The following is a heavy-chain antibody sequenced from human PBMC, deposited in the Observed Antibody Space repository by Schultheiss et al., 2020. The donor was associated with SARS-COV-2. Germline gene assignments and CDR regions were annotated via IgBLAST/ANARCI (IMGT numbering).Heavy chain of an antibody. V-gene: IGHV4-4*07. J-gene: IGHJ6*02. Sequence: SETLSLTCTVSGGSISSYYWSWIRQPAGKGLEWIGRIYTSGSTNYNPSLKSRVTISVDTSKNQFSLKLSSVTAADTAVYYCARGHYYGSGSSQYYYYYGMDVWGQGTTVTVSS. CDR2: IYTSGST. D-gene: IGHD3-10*01. CDR1: GGSISSYY. CDR3: ARGHYYGSGSSQYYYYYGMDV.